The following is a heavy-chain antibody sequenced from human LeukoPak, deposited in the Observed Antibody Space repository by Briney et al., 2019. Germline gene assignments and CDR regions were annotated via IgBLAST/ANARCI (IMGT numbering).Heavy chain of an antibody. CDR1: GGTFSSYA. D-gene: IGHD5-24*01. Sequence: AASVKVSCKASGGTFSSYAISWVRQAPGQGLEWMGGIIPILGTANYAQKFQGRVTITADESTSTAYMELSSLRSEDTAVYYCAREMATIYPSKSFDIWGQGTMVTVSS. J-gene: IGHJ3*02. CDR3: AREMATIYPSKSFDI. V-gene: IGHV1-69*13. CDR2: IIPILGTA.